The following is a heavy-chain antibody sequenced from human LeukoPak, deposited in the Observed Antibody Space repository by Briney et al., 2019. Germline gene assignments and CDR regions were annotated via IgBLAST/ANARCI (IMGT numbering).Heavy chain of an antibody. D-gene: IGHD5-24*01. J-gene: IGHJ3*02. CDR1: GFTFSSYA. V-gene: IGHV3-21*01. Sequence: GGSLRLSCAASGFTFSSYAMHWVRQAPGKGLEWVSSISSSSSYIYYADSLKGRFTISRDNAKNSLYLQMNSLRAEDTAVYYCARGRDGYNLVDAFDIWGQGIMVTVSS. CDR3: ARGRDGYNLVDAFDI. CDR2: ISSSSSYI.